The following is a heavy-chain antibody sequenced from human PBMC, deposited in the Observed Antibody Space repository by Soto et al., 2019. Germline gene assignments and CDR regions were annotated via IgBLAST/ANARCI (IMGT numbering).Heavy chain of an antibody. CDR3: ARGFPSSSYYFDY. J-gene: IGHJ4*02. D-gene: IGHD6-6*01. V-gene: IGHV3-30-3*01. CDR1: GFTFSSYA. CDR2: ISYDGSNK. Sequence: QVQLVESGGGVVQPGRSLRLSCAASGFTFSSYAMHWVRQAPGKGLEWVAVISYDGSNKYYADSVKGRFTISRDNSKNTLYLQMNSLRAEDTAVYYCARGFPSSSYYFDYWGQGTLVTVSS.